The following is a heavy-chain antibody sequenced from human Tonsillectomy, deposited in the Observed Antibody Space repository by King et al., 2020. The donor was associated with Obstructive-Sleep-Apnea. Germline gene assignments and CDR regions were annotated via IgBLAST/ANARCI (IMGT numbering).Heavy chain of an antibody. CDR3: ARQRSRSLDY. Sequence: VQLVESGGGVVQPGRSLRLSCAASGFTFSSYAMYWVRQAPGKGLEWGGVISYDGNNQQYTGSVKGRFKITRDNSKITLFLQMNSLRPEDTAVYYCARQRSRSLDYWGQGTLVTVSS. J-gene: IGHJ4*02. CDR1: GFTFSSYA. D-gene: IGHD6-13*01. CDR2: ISYDGNNQ. V-gene: IGHV3-30-3*01.